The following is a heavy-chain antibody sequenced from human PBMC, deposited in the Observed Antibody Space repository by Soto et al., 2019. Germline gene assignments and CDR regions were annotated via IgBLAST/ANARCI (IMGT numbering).Heavy chain of an antibody. Sequence: QVQLVESGGGVVQPGRSLRLSCAASGFTFSSYAMHWVRQAPGKGLEWVAVISYDGSNKYYADSVKGRFTISRDNSKNXLYLQMNSLRAEDTAVYYCARDGIFSSGYNYYFDYWGQGTLVTVSS. D-gene: IGHD3-22*01. CDR2: ISYDGSNK. CDR1: GFTFSSYA. CDR3: ARDGIFSSGYNYYFDY. V-gene: IGHV3-30-3*01. J-gene: IGHJ4*02.